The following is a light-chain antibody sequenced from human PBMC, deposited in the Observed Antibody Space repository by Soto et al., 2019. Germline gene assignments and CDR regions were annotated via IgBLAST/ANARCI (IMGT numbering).Light chain of an antibody. CDR2: DNS. CDR1: SSNIGARYD. J-gene: IGLJ2*01. CDR3: QSYDSSLSDVV. Sequence: QSVLTQPPSVSGAPGQRVTISCTGSSSNIGARYDVHWYQQLPGTAPKVLIYDNSKRPSGVPDRFSGSKSGTSASLAITGLQAEDEADYYCQSYDSSLSDVVFGGGTKRTVL. V-gene: IGLV1-40*01.